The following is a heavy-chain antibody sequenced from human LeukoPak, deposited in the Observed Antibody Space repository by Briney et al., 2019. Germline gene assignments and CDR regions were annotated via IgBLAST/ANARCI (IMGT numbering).Heavy chain of an antibody. Sequence: GGSLRLSCAASGFTFRSYEMNWVRQAPVKGLEWVAVICNDGSNKYYGDSVKGRFTISRGNSKNTLSLQMNSLRAEDTAVYYCARGDDGSGSFYNGLDTFDIWGLGTMVTVSS. CDR1: GFTFRSYE. CDR2: ICNDGSNK. D-gene: IGHD3-10*01. CDR3: ARGDDGSGSFYNGLDTFDI. J-gene: IGHJ3*02. V-gene: IGHV3-33*08.